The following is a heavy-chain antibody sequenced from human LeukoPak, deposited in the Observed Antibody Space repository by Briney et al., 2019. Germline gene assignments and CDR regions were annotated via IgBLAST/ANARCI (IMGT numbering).Heavy chain of an antibody. CDR3: ARTWIQPGAFDI. Sequence: IGRIYTSGSTNYTPSLKSRVTISVDTSKNQFSLKLSSVTAADTAVYYCARTWIQPGAFDIWGQGTMVTVSS. D-gene: IGHD5-18*01. J-gene: IGHJ3*02. CDR2: IYTSGST. V-gene: IGHV4-61*02.